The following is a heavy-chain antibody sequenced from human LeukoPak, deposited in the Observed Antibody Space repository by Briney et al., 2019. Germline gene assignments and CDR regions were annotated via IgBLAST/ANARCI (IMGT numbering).Heavy chain of an antibody. CDR3: ARADRLDGGPYLIGP. CDR2: INPNSGGT. J-gene: IGHJ5*02. Sequence: ASVKVSCKTSGYSFTDYYMHWVRQAPGQGLEWMGWINPNSGGTSSAQKFQGRVTMTRDTSITTVYMEVSWLTSDDTAIYYCARADRLDGGPYLIGPWGQGTLVTVSA. V-gene: IGHV1-2*02. CDR1: GYSFTDYY. D-gene: IGHD2-21*01.